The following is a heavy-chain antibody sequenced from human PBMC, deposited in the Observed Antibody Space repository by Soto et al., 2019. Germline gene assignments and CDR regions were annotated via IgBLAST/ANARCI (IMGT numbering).Heavy chain of an antibody. CDR3: ARAWTAEAGWANWFDR. CDR1: GGSISGEGYY. Sequence: QVQLEESGPGLVKPSQTLSLTCTVSGGSISGEGYYWSWVRQYSGRGLEWIGYIDYSATTYYNPSLKSRVTISVDTSKTKFFLELSSVTAADTAVYYGARAWTAEAGWANWFDRWGQGTLVTVSS. V-gene: IGHV4-31*03. D-gene: IGHD6-13*01. J-gene: IGHJ5*02. CDR2: IDYSATT.